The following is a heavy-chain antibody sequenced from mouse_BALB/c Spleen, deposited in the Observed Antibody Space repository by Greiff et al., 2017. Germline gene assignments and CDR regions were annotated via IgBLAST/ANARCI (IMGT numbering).Heavy chain of an antibody. D-gene: IGHD2-14*01. Sequence: DVMLVESGGGLVKPGGSLKLSCAASGFTFSDYYMYWVRQTPEKRLEWVATISDGGSYTYYPDSVKGRFTISRDNAKNNLYLQMSSLKSEDTAMYYCARDRSYRYAYAMDYWGQGTSVTVSS. CDR2: ISDGGSYT. CDR1: GFTFSDYY. J-gene: IGHJ4*01. V-gene: IGHV5-4*02. CDR3: ARDRSYRYAYAMDY.